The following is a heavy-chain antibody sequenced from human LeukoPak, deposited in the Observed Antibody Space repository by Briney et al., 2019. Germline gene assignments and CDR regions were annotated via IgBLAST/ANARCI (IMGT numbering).Heavy chain of an antibody. J-gene: IGHJ3*02. CDR1: GFTLKIYP. D-gene: IGHD4-17*01. CDR2: ISHDGSDK. Sequence: GGSLRLSCAASGFTLKIYPMHWVRRAPGKGLEWLSVISHDGSDKNNADSVKGRFIISRDNSKNTIYLQLNSLRPEDTAMYYCAREGVQTTVDAFDIWGLGTMVIVSS. V-gene: IGHV3-30*04. CDR3: AREGVQTTVDAFDI.